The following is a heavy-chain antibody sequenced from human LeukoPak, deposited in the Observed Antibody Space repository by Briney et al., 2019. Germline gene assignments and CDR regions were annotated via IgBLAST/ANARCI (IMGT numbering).Heavy chain of an antibody. V-gene: IGHV4-30-2*01. J-gene: IGHJ5*02. Sequence: PSETLSLTCTVSGGSISSSSYYWSWIRQPPGKGLEWIGYIYHSGSTYYNPSLKSRVTISVDRSKNQFSLKLSSVTAADTAVYYCARDRTASWFDPWGQGTLVTVSS. CDR1: GGSISSSSYY. CDR2: IYHSGST. D-gene: IGHD4-17*01. CDR3: ARDRTASWFDP.